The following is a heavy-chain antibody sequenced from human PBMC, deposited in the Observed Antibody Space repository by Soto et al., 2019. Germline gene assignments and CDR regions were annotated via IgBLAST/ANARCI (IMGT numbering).Heavy chain of an antibody. CDR3: ARRYGGTFDY. D-gene: IGHD2-15*01. V-gene: IGHV4-39*01. CDR2: IYYSGST. CDR1: GGSISSHY. J-gene: IGHJ4*02. Sequence: PSQTLPLTCTVSGGSISSHYWGRIRQPPGKGLEWIGSIYYSGSTYYNPPLKSRVTISVDTSKNQFSLKLSSVTAADTAVYYCARRYGGTFDYWGQGTLVTVSS.